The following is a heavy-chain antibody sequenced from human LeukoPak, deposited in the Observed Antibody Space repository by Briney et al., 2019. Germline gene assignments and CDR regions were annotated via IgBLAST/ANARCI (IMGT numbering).Heavy chain of an antibody. CDR2: IYLSDNT. J-gene: IGHJ4*02. Sequence: SETLSLTCTVSGGSLWSFYWMWIRQPAGKGLEWIGRIYLSDNTNYNSPSLRSRVTMSPDTSMNRFSLKLSSVTAADTAVYYCARGSYGYIDQWGQGLLVTVSS. CDR1: GGSLWSFY. V-gene: IGHV4-4*07. CDR3: ARGSYGYIDQ. D-gene: IGHD3-16*01.